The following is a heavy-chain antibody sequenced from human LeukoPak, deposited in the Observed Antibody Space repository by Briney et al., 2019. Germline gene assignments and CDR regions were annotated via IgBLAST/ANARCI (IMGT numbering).Heavy chain of an antibody. V-gene: IGHV1-18*01. CDR2: ISSYNGNT. CDR1: GYTFTSYG. D-gene: IGHD3-9*01. CDR3: ARDHDHYYDILTGYLPRFDY. J-gene: IGHJ4*02. Sequence: ASVKVSCKASGYTFTSYGISWVRQAPGQGLEWMGWISSYNGNTNYAQKLQGRVTMTADTSTRTAYMELRSLRSDDTAVYYCARDHDHYYDILTGYLPRFDYWGQGTLVTVSS.